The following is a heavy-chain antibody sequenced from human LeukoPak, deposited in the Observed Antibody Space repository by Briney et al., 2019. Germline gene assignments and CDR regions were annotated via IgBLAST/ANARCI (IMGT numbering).Heavy chain of an antibody. J-gene: IGHJ4*02. Sequence: SGGSLRLSCSVSGFTFSTYVMHWVRHARGKGLEYVSAMSSNGDNTYYADSVKGRFTISRDNSKNTLYLQMSSLRPDDTAVYFCVRGTGYWGQGTLVTVSS. CDR2: MSSNGDNT. V-gene: IGHV3-64D*06. CDR3: VRGTGY. CDR1: GFTFSTYV.